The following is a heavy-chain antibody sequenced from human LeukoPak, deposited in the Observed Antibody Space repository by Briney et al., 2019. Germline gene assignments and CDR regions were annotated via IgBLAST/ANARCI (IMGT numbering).Heavy chain of an antibody. CDR3: TKTYYDILTGYGYYGMDV. J-gene: IGHJ6*02. Sequence: GGSLRLSCAASGFTFSSYTMSWVRQAPGKGLEWVSAITGSGGSTYYADSVKGRFTISRDNSKNTLYLQMNSLRAEDTAVYYCTKTYYDILTGYGYYGMDVWGQGTTVTVSS. V-gene: IGHV3-23*01. CDR1: GFTFSSYT. D-gene: IGHD3-9*01. CDR2: ITGSGGST.